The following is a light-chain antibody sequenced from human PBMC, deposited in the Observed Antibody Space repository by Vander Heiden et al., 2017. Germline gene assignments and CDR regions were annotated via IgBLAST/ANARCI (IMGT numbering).Light chain of an antibody. CDR2: EVT. CDR1: SSDIGGDNY. J-gene: IGLJ2*01. V-gene: IGLV2-14*01. CDR3: NSHTSTNTVVCGSSSTVV. Sequence: QSALTPPALASGAPEQSITISCPGTSSDIGGDNYVSWYQQHPGEAPKHMIYEVTDRPSGVSNRFSGSKSGNTASLTISGLQAEDEADYYCNSHTSTNTVVCGSSSTVVFGGGTKLTVL.